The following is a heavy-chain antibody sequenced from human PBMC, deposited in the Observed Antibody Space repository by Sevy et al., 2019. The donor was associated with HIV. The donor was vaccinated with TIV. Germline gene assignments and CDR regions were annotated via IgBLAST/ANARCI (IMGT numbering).Heavy chain of an antibody. CDR2: LLYNVRTE. CDR1: GFNINTYW. Sequence: GGSLRLSCAASGFNINTYWMNWVRQAPGKGLEWVAALLYNVRTEEYADSVKGRFTISRDNSKNTLNLEMNSLRVEDTALYFCARDSARVIVPTAGFDSWGQGVLVTVSS. V-gene: IGHV3-33*08. J-gene: IGHJ5*01. CDR3: ARDSARVIVPTAGFDS. D-gene: IGHD2-15*01.